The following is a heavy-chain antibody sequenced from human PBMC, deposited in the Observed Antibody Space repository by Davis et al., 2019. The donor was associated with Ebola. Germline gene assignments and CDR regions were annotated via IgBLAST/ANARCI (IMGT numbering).Heavy chain of an antibody. Sequence: GGSLRLSCAASGFTVSSNYMSWVRQAPGKGLEWVSVIYSGGSTYYADSVKGRFTISRDNSKNTLYLQMNSLRAEDTAVYYCARTYRIYGMDVWGQGTTVTTSS. CDR3: ARTYRIYGMDV. J-gene: IGHJ6*02. CDR2: IYSGGST. CDR1: GFTVSSNY. V-gene: IGHV3-66*01. D-gene: IGHD1-26*01.